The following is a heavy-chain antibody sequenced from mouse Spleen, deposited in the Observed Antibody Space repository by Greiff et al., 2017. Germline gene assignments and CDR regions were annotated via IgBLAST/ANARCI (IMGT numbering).Heavy chain of an antibody. J-gene: IGHJ1*01. CDR1: GFSLTNYA. Sequence: VKLVESGPGLVAPSQSLSITCTVSGFSLTNYAVHWVRQSPGKGLEWLGVIWSDGSTDYNAAFISRLSISKDNSKSQVFFKMNSLQADDTAIYXCARNYYYGSRRYFDVWGAGTTVTVSS. V-gene: IGHV2-4-1*01. CDR3: ARNYYYGSRRYFDV. CDR2: IWSDGST. D-gene: IGHD1-1*01.